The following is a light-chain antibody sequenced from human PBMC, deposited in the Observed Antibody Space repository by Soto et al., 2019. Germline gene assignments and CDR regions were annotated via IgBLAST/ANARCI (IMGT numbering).Light chain of an antibody. Sequence: QSVLTQPPSASGSPGQSVTISCTGTSSDVGGYNYVSWYQQHPGKAPKLMIYDISKRPSGVPDRFSGSKSGNTASLTVSGLQAGDEADYYCSSYAGGNYLQVFGTGTKVTVL. V-gene: IGLV2-8*01. CDR1: SSDVGGYNY. J-gene: IGLJ1*01. CDR2: DIS. CDR3: SSYAGGNYLQV.